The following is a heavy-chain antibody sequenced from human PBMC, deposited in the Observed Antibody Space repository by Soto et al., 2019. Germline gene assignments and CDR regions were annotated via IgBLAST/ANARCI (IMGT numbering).Heavy chain of an antibody. D-gene: IGHD3-10*01. CDR3: ARTTMVRGVITIYYGMDV. Sequence: QVQLVQSGAEVKKPGSSVKVSCKASGGTFSSYAISWVRQAPGQGLEWMGGIIPIFGTANYAQKFQDRVTITADESTSTAYMELSSLRSEDTAVYYCARTTMVRGVITIYYGMDVWGQGTTVTVSS. CDR1: GGTFSSYA. V-gene: IGHV1-69*12. CDR2: IIPIFGTA. J-gene: IGHJ6*02.